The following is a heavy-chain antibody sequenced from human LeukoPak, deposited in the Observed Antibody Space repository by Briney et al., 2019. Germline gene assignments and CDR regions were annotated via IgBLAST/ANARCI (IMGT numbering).Heavy chain of an antibody. V-gene: IGHV1-2*02. CDR2: INPDSGVT. CDR1: GYTFTGYY. CDR3: ARAVGATRAIDS. J-gene: IGHJ4*02. D-gene: IGHD1-26*01. Sequence: ASVKVSCKASGYTFTGYYMHWVRQAPGQGLEWMGRINPDSGVTDYAQNFQGRVTMTRETSSSTAYMEVSTLRSDDTAVYYCARAVGATRAIDSWGQGTLVPVSS.